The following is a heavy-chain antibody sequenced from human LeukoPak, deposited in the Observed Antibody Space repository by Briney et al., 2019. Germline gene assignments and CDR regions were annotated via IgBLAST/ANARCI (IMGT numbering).Heavy chain of an antibody. J-gene: IGHJ6*02. D-gene: IGHD1-26*01. Sequence: GGSLRLSCAASGFTFSSYAMSWVRQAPGKGLEWVSAISGSGGSTYYADSVKGRFTISRDNSKNTLYLQMNSLRAEDTAVYYCARAPGSYYGMDVWGQGTTVTVSS. CDR2: ISGSGGST. CDR3: ARAPGSYYGMDV. CDR1: GFTFSSYA. V-gene: IGHV3-23*01.